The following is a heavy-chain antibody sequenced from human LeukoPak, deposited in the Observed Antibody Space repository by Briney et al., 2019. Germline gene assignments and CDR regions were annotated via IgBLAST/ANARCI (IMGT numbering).Heavy chain of an antibody. V-gene: IGHV3-30*10. CDR1: GFTFSSYI. D-gene: IGHD1-7*01. Sequence: PGRSLRLSCAASGFTFSSYIMHWVRQAPGKGLEWVVVISYDGSNAYYRDSVRGRFTISRDNSENTLFLQMNSLRGEDTAVYYRARDKGTIWNSQNDPFDMWGQGTLVTVSS. J-gene: IGHJ3*02. CDR3: ARDKGTIWNSQNDPFDM. CDR2: ISYDGSNA.